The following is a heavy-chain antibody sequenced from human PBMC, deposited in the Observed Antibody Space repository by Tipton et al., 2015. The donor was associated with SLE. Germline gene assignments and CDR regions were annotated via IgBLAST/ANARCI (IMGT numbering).Heavy chain of an antibody. D-gene: IGHD4-23*01. CDR1: GFTFSTSA. CDR3: ARDPDYGGNFYFDY. J-gene: IGHJ4*02. CDR2: TTYDGSYE. Sequence: SLRLSCAASGFTFSTSAMVWVRQAPGTGLVWVAVTTYDGSYEYYADSVKGRFTISRDNAKNSLYLQMNSLRAEDTAVYYCARDPDYGGNFYFDYWGQGTLVTVSS. V-gene: IGHV3-30*07.